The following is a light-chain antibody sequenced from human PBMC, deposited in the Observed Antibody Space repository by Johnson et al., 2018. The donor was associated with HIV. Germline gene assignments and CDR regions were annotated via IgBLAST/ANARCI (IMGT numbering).Light chain of an antibody. CDR1: SSNIGNNY. CDR2: DNH. J-gene: IGLJ1*01. CDR3: GTWDSSLSAYV. V-gene: IGLV1-51*01. Sequence: QSVLTQPPSVSAAPGQKVTISCSGSSSNIGNNYVSWYQQVPGTAPKLLIFDNHKRPSGIPDRFSGSKSGTSATLDITGLQTGDEADYYCGTWDSSLSAYVFGTGTKVTVL.